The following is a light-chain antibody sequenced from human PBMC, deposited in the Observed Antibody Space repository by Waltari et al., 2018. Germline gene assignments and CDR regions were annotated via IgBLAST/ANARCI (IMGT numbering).Light chain of an antibody. J-gene: IGLJ2*01. V-gene: IGLV2-23*02. CDR2: EVN. Sequence: QSALTQPASVSGSPGQSITLSCTGTSSDVGSYNLVSWYQQHPGKAPNLMIYEVNKRPSGVSNRFSGSKSGNTASLTISGLQAEDEADYYCCSYAGSSTYVIFGGGTKLTVL. CDR3: CSYAGSSTYVI. CDR1: SSDVGSYNL.